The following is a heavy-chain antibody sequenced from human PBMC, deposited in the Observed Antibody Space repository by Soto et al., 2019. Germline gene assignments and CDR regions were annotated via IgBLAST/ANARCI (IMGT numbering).Heavy chain of an antibody. J-gene: IGHJ4*02. D-gene: IGHD4-4*01. CDR2: TRSKAHSYAT. Sequence: EVQLVESGGGLAQPGGSLKLSCAASGFSFSDSAIHWVRQASGKGLEWVGRTRSKAHSYATAFAASVKGRFTISRDDSKNTVYLQMNSLKTEDTAVYYCTRHTVDYWGQGTLVTVSS. CDR1: GFSFSDSA. V-gene: IGHV3-73*02. CDR3: TRHTVDY.